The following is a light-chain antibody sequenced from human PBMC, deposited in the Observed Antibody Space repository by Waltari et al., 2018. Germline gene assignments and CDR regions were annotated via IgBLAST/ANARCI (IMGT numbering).Light chain of an antibody. J-gene: IGKJ2*01. V-gene: IGKV3-20*01. CDR3: QQYGGSPTYT. CDR1: QSVSSNY. CDR2: GAS. Sequence: ESVLTQSPGTLSLSPEERATLSCRASQSVSSNYLAWYQQRPGQAPRLLFFGASSRATGVPDRFSGSVSGTDFTLTISRLEPEDFAVYFCQQYGGSPTYTFGQGTKLEIK.